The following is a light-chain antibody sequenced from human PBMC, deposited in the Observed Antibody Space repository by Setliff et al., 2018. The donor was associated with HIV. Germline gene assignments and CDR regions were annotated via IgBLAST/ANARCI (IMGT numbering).Light chain of an antibody. V-gene: IGLV2-14*01. Sequence: ALAQPASVSGSPGQSITISCTGTSSDVGGYNYVSWYQQHPGKAPKLMIYDVSKRPSGVSNRFSGSKSGNTASLTISGLQAEDEADYYCSSYTSSSTPYVFGTGTKVTVL. J-gene: IGLJ1*01. CDR3: SSYTSSSTPYV. CDR1: SSDVGGYNY. CDR2: DVS.